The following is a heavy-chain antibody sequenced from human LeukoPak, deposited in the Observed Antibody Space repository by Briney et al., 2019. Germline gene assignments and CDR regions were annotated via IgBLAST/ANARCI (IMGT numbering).Heavy chain of an antibody. Sequence: ASVKVSCKASGYTFTGYYLLWVRQAPGQGREWMGWINPNTGDTRYGQKFQGRVTLTRDTSIRTTYMELSSLRSDDTAVYYCARDERFCNGDNHYPDLGYWGQGTLVTVSS. J-gene: IGHJ4*02. D-gene: IGHD2-15*01. CDR3: ARDERFCNGDNHYPDLGY. CDR1: GYTFTGYY. CDR2: INPNTGDT. V-gene: IGHV1-2*02.